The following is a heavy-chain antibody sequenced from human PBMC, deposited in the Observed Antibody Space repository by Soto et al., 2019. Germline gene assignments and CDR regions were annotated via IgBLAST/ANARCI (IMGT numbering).Heavy chain of an antibody. J-gene: IGHJ3*02. V-gene: IGHV1-46*01. D-gene: IGHD2-2*01. CDR2: INPSGGST. CDR3: ARDRCSSTSCPRAFDI. Sequence: SVKVSCKASGYTFTSYYMHWGRQAPVQGLEWMGIINPSGGSTSYAQKFQGRVTMTRDTSTSTVYMELRSLRSEDTAVYYCARDRCSSTSCPRAFDIWGQGTMVTVSS. CDR1: GYTFTSYY.